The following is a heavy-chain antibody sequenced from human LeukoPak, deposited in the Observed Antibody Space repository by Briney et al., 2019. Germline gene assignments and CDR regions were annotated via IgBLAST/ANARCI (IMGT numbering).Heavy chain of an antibody. V-gene: IGHV1-8*03. CDR2: MNPNSGNT. Sequence: ASVKVSCKASGYTFTSYDINWVRQATGQGLEWMGWMNPNSGNTGYAQKFQGRVTITRNTSISTAYMELSSLRSEDTAVYYCARGYSSSCYDALVYYYYMDVWGKGTTVTVSS. CDR1: GYTFTSYD. CDR3: ARGYSSSCYDALVYYYYMDV. D-gene: IGHD6-13*01. J-gene: IGHJ6*03.